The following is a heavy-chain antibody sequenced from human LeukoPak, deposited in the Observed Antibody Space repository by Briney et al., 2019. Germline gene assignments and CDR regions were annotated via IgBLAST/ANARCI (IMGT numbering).Heavy chain of an antibody. Sequence: ASVKVSCKASGYTYTSYYIHWVRQAPGQGLEWMGIIYPGGGSTSYAQKFQGRVTMTRDMSTSTVYMELSSLRSEDTAVYYCARDNDFDYWGQGTLVTVSS. CDR2: IYPGGGST. CDR1: GYTYTSYY. D-gene: IGHD2-8*01. CDR3: ARDNDFDY. J-gene: IGHJ4*02. V-gene: IGHV1-46*01.